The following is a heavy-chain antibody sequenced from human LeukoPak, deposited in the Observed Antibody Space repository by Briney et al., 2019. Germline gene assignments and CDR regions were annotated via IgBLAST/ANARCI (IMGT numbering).Heavy chain of an antibody. CDR3: ARVMSAAGNAFDI. D-gene: IGHD6-13*01. CDR2: ISYDGSNK. Sequence: GGSLRLSCAASGFTFSSYAMHWVRQAPGKGLEWVAVISYDGSNKYYADSVKGRFTISRDNSKNTLYLQMNSPRAEDTAVYYCARVMSAAGNAFDIWGQGTMVTVSS. V-gene: IGHV3-30*04. CDR1: GFTFSSYA. J-gene: IGHJ3*02.